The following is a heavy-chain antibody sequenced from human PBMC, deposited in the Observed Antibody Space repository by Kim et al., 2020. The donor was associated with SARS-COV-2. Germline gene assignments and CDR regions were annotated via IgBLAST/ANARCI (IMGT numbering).Heavy chain of an antibody. CDR3: TRARWTPNYYFDY. D-gene: IGHD2-15*01. Sequence: GGSLRLSCAVSGFTFSTNNINWVRQAPGKGLEWVSSISSSSDYIYYADSVKGRFTISRDNAKNSLYLKMNSLRAEETAIYYCTRARWTPNYYFDYWGQGTLVTVSS. CDR2: ISSSSDYI. J-gene: IGHJ4*02. CDR1: GFTFSTNN. V-gene: IGHV3-21*01.